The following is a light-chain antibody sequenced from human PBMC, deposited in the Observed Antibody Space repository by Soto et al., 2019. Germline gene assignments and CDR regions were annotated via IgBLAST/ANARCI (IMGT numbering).Light chain of an antibody. V-gene: IGKV3-11*01. CDR2: DAS. J-gene: IGKJ4*01. CDR1: QTVSSQ. CDR3: QQRSNWPLT. Sequence: EIVLTQSPATLSLSPGEGATLSCRASQTVSSQLAWYQQKPGQAPRLLIYDASNRATGIPARFSGSGSGTDFTLAISSLEPEDFAVYYCQQRSNWPLTFGGGTKVEIK.